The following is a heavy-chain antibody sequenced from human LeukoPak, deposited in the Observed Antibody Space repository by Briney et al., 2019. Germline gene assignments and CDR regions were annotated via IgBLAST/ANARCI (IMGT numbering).Heavy chain of an antibody. V-gene: IGHV3-15*01. Sequence: GVSLRLSCAASGFTFRNAWMSWVRQAPGKGLEWVGRIKSKNNGGTTDYAAPVTGRFTISRDDSRNTLYLQMNSLKTEDTGVYYCTTGSTSDYGSGSYTTTDYWGQGTLVTVSS. CDR3: TTGSTSDYGSGSYTTTDY. CDR1: GFTFRNAW. J-gene: IGHJ4*02. D-gene: IGHD3-10*01. CDR2: IKSKNNGGTT.